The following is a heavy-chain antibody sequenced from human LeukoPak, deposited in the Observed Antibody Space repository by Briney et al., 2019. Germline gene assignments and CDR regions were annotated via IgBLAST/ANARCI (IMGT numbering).Heavy chain of an antibody. CDR1: GYTFTSYY. CDR2: INPSGGST. CDR3: ARAAYYDSSGYPNWFDP. J-gene: IGHJ5*02. D-gene: IGHD3-22*01. V-gene: IGHV1-46*01. Sequence: ASVKVSCKASGYTFTSYYMHWVRQAPGQGLEWMAIINPSGGSTSYAQKFQGRVTMTRDTSTSTVYMELSSLRSEDTAVYYCARAAYYDSSGYPNWFDPWGQGTLVTVSS.